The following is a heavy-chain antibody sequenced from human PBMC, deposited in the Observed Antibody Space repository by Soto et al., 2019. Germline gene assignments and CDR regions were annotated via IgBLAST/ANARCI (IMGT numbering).Heavy chain of an antibody. CDR1: GFTFDDYA. Sequence: GGSLRLSCAASGFTFDDYAMHWVRQAPGKGLEWVSGISWNSGSIGYADSVKGRFTISRDNAKNSLYLQMNSLRAEDTAVYYCASVYVWNAFDIWGQGTMVTVSS. V-gene: IGHV3-9*01. D-gene: IGHD3-16*01. CDR3: ASVYVWNAFDI. J-gene: IGHJ3*02. CDR2: ISWNSGSI.